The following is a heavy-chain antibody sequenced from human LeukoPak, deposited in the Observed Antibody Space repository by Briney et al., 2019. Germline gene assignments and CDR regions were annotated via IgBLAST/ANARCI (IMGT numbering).Heavy chain of an antibody. V-gene: IGHV3-11*01. J-gene: IGHJ4*02. D-gene: IGHD2-15*01. Sequence: AGGSLRLSCAASGFTFSDYYMSWIRQAPGRGLEWVSYISSSGSTIYYADSVKGRFTISRDNAKNSLYLQMNSLRAEDTAVYYCARETVCRGGSCYYEFDYWGQGTLVTVSS. CDR2: ISSSGSTI. CDR1: GFTFSDYY. CDR3: ARETVCRGGSCYYEFDY.